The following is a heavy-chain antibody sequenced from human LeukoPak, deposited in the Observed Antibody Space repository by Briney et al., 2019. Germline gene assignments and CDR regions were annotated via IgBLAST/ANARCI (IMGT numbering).Heavy chain of an antibody. V-gene: IGHV1-18*01. D-gene: IGHD2-2*01. Sequence: ASVKVSCKASGYTFTSYSISWVRQAPGQGLEWMGWISAYNGNTNYAQKLQGRVTMTTDTSTSTAYMELRSLRSDDTAVYYCARESYCTSTSCYSDYYYYGMDVWGQGTTVTVSS. CDR2: ISAYNGNT. CDR3: ARESYCTSTSCYSDYYYYGMDV. CDR1: GYTFTSYS. J-gene: IGHJ6*02.